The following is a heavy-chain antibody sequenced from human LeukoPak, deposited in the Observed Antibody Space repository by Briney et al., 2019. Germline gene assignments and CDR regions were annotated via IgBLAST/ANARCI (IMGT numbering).Heavy chain of an antibody. CDR2: ISGSGGST. CDR1: GFTFSSYA. D-gene: IGHD2-15*01. Sequence: GGSLRLSCAASGFTFSSYAMSWVRQAPGKGLEWVSAISGSGGSTYYADSVKGRFTISRDNSKNTLYLQMNSLRAEDTAVYYCAKDLYGCSGGSCDDYWGQGTLVTVSS. J-gene: IGHJ4*02. CDR3: AKDLYGCSGGSCDDY. V-gene: IGHV3-23*01.